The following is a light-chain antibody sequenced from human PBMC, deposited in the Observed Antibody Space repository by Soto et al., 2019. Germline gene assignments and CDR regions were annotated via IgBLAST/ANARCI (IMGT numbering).Light chain of an antibody. V-gene: IGKV3-15*01. CDR2: DAS. J-gene: IGKJ1*01. CDR1: QSAISN. Sequence: SVLTQSPGCLSFSPGERVTLSCSSSQSAISNLAWYQQKPGQTPRLLIYDASTRATDIPARFSGSGSGTEFTLAISSLQSEDSAVYYCQQYNSWPPITFGQGTKVDI. CDR3: QQYNSWPPIT.